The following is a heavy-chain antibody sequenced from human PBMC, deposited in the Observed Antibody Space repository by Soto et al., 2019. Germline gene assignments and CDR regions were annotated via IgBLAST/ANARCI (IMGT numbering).Heavy chain of an antibody. Sequence: SETLSLTCTVSGGSISSSSYYWGWIRQPPGKGLEWIGSIYYSGSTYYNPSLKSRVTISVDTSKNQFSLKLSSVTAADTAVYYCARSIAAAGRRSGAFDIWGQGTMVTVSS. D-gene: IGHD6-13*01. CDR1: GGSISSSSYY. CDR2: IYYSGST. CDR3: ARSIAAAGRRSGAFDI. J-gene: IGHJ3*02. V-gene: IGHV4-39*01.